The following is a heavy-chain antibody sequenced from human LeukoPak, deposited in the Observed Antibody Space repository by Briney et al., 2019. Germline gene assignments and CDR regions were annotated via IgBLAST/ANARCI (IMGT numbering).Heavy chain of an antibody. CDR3: ARVSGYDWESFYDY. CDR1: GGSISNSSSY. D-gene: IGHD5-12*01. Sequence: PSETLSLTCTVSGGSISNSSSYWGWIRQPPGKGLEWIGYIYYSGSTNYNPSLKSRVTISVDTSKNQFSLKLNSVTAADTAVYYCARVSGYDWESFYDYWGQGTLVTVSS. V-gene: IGHV4-61*05. CDR2: IYYSGST. J-gene: IGHJ4*02.